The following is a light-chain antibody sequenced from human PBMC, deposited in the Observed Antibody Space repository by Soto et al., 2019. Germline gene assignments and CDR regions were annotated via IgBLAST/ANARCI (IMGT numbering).Light chain of an antibody. CDR1: SGHSSYA. Sequence: QLVLTQSPSASASLGASVKLTCTLRSGHSSYAIAWHQQQPEKGPRYLMKLNSDGSHSKGDWIPDRFSGSSSGAERYLTISSLQSEDEADYYCQTWGTGIVFGGGTKLTVL. V-gene: IGLV4-69*01. CDR3: QTWGTGIV. J-gene: IGLJ2*01. CDR2: LNSDGSH.